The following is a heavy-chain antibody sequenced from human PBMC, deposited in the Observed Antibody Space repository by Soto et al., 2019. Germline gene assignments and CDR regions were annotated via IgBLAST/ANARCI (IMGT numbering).Heavy chain of an antibody. V-gene: IGHV3-23*01. J-gene: IGHJ4*02. Sequence: EVQLLESGGGLVQPGGSLRLSCAASGFTLSSYAMSWVRQAPGKGLEGVSIISGSEDSTYYADSVKGRFTISRDNPKNTLYLQMNSLRAEDTAIYYCAKDLLTTGIMVDSWGQGTLVTVSS. CDR2: ISGSEDST. CDR3: AKDLLTTGIMVDS. D-gene: IGHD4-17*01. CDR1: GFTLSSYA.